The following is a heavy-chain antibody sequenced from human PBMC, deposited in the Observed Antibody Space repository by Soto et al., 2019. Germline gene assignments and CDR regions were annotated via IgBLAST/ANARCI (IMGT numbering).Heavy chain of an antibody. D-gene: IGHD4-4*01. V-gene: IGHV5-51*01. Sequence: PGESLKISCKGSGYALAGYGIGWVRQMPGIGLEWMGIIYCGDSQTKYNPSFQDQVIMSVDKSIHTAYLQWTSLKASDTAIYYCVRVNSPSLPPWFDPWGQGTQVTVSS. CDR2: IYCGDSQT. J-gene: IGHJ5*02. CDR3: VRVNSPSLPPWFDP. CDR1: GYALAGYG.